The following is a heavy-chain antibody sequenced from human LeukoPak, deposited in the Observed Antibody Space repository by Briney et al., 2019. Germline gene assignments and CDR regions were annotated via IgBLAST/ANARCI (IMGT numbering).Heavy chain of an antibody. CDR3: ARGGCSSTSCYGAPDY. CDR1: GWSFSGYY. D-gene: IGHD2-2*01. Sequence: PSETLSLTCAVYGWSFSGYYWSWIRQPPGKGLEWIGEINHSGSTNYNPSLKSRVTISVDTSKNQFSLKLSSVTAADTAVYYCARGGCSSTSCYGAPDYWGQGTLVTVSS. CDR2: INHSGST. V-gene: IGHV4-34*01. J-gene: IGHJ4*02.